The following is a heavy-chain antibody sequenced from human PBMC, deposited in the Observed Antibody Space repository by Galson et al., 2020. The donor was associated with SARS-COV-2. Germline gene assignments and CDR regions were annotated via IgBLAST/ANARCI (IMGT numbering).Heavy chain of an antibody. CDR2: IHYSGTT. CDR1: GGPIRSYF. J-gene: IGHJ3*01. D-gene: IGHD3-16*01. Sequence: ASETLSLTCSVSGGPIRSYFWGWIRQPPGRGLEWIGNIHYSGTTKFNSSPKSRLTMSVDTSKNQISLKLRSVTAADTAVYYCAGLVMVVGVMHDALDVWGQGTVVTVSS. V-gene: IGHV4-59*08. CDR3: AGLVMVVGVMHDALDV.